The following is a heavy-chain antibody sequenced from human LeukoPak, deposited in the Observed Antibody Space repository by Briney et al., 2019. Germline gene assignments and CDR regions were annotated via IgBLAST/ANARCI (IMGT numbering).Heavy chain of an antibody. Sequence: SETLSLTCAVSGGSVSGHYWDWIRQPPGKGLEWIGYIYASGSANYHPSLKSRVTISLDTSENHVSLRLTSVTAEDTAVYYCAREAPGGSGWTYFDYWGQGSLVTVSS. D-gene: IGHD6-19*01. CDR3: AREAPGGSGWTYFDY. V-gene: IGHV4-59*02. J-gene: IGHJ4*02. CDR2: IYASGSA. CDR1: GGSVSGHY.